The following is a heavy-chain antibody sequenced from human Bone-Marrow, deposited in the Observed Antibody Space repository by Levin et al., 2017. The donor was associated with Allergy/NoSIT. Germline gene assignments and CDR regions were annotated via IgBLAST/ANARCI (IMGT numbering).Heavy chain of an antibody. CDR2: ITSDGSTT. CDR3: ATDWWKAIDY. Sequence: QAGGSLRLSCAASGFTFSNTWFHWVRQAPGKGLVWVSRITSDGSTTTYADSVKGRFTISRDNAENTVYLQMNSLRVDDTAVYYCATDWWKAIDYWGQGTLVTVSS. CDR1: GFTFSNTW. D-gene: IGHD2-15*01. J-gene: IGHJ4*02. V-gene: IGHV3-74*01.